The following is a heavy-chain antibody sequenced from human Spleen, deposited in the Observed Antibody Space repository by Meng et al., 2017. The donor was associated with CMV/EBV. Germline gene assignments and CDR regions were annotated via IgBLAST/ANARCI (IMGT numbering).Heavy chain of an antibody. CDR1: CWSLRWSH. CDR3: ARGGYSGYYGY. CDR2: INHCGSI. V-gene: IGHV4-34*01. Sequence: WGTRLLVPSTTRSLSCVCDCWSLRWSHSSWIPPPPGYGLQEIGHINHCGSIHYNPCLKGRVTISVDTSQNQFSLKLSSVTAADTAVYYCARGGYSGYYGYWGQGTLVTVSS. J-gene: IGHJ4*02. D-gene: IGHD5-12*01.